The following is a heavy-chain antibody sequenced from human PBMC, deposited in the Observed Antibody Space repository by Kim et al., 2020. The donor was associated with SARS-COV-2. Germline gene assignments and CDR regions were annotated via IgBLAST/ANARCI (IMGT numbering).Heavy chain of an antibody. D-gene: IGHD6-19*01. CDR2: ISWNSGSI. V-gene: IGHV3-9*01. J-gene: IGHJ4*02. Sequence: GGSLRLSCAASGFTFDDYAMHWVRQAPGKGLEWVSGISWNSGSIGYADSVKGRFTISRDNAKNSLYLQMNSLRAEDTALYYCAKDFISGWKALYYFDYWGQGTLVTVSS. CDR1: GFTFDDYA. CDR3: AKDFISGWKALYYFDY.